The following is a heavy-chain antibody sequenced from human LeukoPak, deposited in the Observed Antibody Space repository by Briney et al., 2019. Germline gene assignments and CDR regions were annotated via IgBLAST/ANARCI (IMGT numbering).Heavy chain of an antibody. D-gene: IGHD2-21*01. V-gene: IGHV1-69*06. CDR1: GGTFSSYA. CDR3: ARVVWSGGECYAPFDD. CDR2: IIPIFGTA. J-gene: IGHJ4*02. Sequence: SVKVSCKASGGTFSSYAISWVRQAPGQGLEWMGGIIPIFGTANYAQKFQGRVTITADKSTSTAYMELSSLRSEDTAVYYCARVVWSGGECYAPFDDWGQGSPVTVPS.